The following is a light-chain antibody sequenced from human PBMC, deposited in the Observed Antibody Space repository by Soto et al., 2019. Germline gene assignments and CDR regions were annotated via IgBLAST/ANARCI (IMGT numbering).Light chain of an antibody. CDR1: QSVSSSY. CDR2: GAS. J-gene: IGKJ2*01. CDR3: QQYGSSYT. Sequence: EIVLTQSPGTLSLSPGERATLSCRASQSVSSSYLAWYQQKPGQAPRLLIYGASSRATGIPDRFSGSGSGTDFNLTISRLEPEDFAVYYCQQYGSSYTFGQGTKLEIK. V-gene: IGKV3-20*01.